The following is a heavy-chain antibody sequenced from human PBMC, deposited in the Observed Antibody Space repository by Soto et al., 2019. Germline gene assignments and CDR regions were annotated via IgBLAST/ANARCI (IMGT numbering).Heavy chain of an antibody. CDR2: ISSSSSYT. V-gene: IGHV3-11*06. D-gene: IGHD6-6*01. J-gene: IGHJ4*02. CDR1: GFTFSDYY. CDR3: TSEYSRSYYFDY. Sequence: PGESLKISCAASGFTFSDYYMSWIRQAPGKGLEWVSYISSSSSYTNYADSVKGRFTISRDNAKNSLYLQMNSLRAEDTAVYYCTSEYSRSYYFDYWGQGTLVTVYS.